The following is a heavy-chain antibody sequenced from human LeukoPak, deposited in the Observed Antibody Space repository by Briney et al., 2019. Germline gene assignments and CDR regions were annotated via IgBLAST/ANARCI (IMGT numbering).Heavy chain of an antibody. D-gene: IGHD3-10*01. CDR3: ARISITMVRGVIAPFLYYFDY. Sequence: PSETLSLTCTVSGGSISSSSYYWGWIRQPPGKGLEWIGSIYYSGSTYYNPSLKSRVTISVDTSKNQFSLKLSSVTAADTAVYYCARISITMVRGVIAPFLYYFDYWGQGTLSPSPQ. CDR1: GGSISSSSYY. J-gene: IGHJ4*02. CDR2: IYYSGST. V-gene: IGHV4-39*01.